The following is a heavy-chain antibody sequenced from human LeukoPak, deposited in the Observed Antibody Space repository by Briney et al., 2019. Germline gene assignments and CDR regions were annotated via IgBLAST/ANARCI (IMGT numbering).Heavy chain of an antibody. V-gene: IGHV4-59*08. Sequence: SETLSLTCTVSGGSTSSYYWSWIRQPPGKGLEWIGYIYYSGSTNYNPSLKSRVTISVDTSKNQFSLKLSSVTAADTAVYYCASLGLTMVDWGQGTLVTVSS. CDR1: GGSTSSYY. CDR2: IYYSGST. J-gene: IGHJ4*02. CDR3: ASLGLTMVD. D-gene: IGHD4/OR15-4a*01.